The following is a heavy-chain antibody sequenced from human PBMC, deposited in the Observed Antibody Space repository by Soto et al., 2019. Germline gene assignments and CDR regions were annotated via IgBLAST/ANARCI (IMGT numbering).Heavy chain of an antibody. CDR3: ARSLYSGSYTNWFDP. Sequence: SETVSLTXTVSGGSISSYYWSWIRQPPGKGLEYIGYIYYSGSTNYNPSLKSRVTISVDTSKKQFSLKLSSVTAADTAVYYCARSLYSGSYTNWFDPWGQGTLVTGSS. CDR1: GGSISSYY. J-gene: IGHJ5*02. CDR2: IYYSGST. D-gene: IGHD1-26*01. V-gene: IGHV4-59*01.